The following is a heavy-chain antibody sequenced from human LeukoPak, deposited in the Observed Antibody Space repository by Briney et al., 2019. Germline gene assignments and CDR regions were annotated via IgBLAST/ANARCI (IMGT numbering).Heavy chain of an antibody. CDR1: GFTFSDYS. CDR3: AKKASGVPGNDAFDI. CDR2: VNFGGHMA. D-gene: IGHD3-10*01. J-gene: IGHJ3*02. V-gene: IGHV3-23*01. Sequence: PGGSLRLTCVASGFTFSDYSMVWVRQAPGRGPEWVSGVNFGGHMADYAASVRGRFTISRDNSKNTVYLQMNSLRVDDTAVYFCAKKASGVPGNDAFDIWGQGTQVTVSS.